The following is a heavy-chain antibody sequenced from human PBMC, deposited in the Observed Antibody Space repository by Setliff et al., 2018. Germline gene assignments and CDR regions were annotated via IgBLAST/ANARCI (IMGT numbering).Heavy chain of an antibody. D-gene: IGHD2-2*01. Sequence: PSETLSLTCTVSGGSISSYYWSWIRQPPGKGLEWIGYFYHSGSMNYSPSLKGRVTISLDTSKNQFSLKLSSVTAADTAVYYCASCHVGVAYGFNYWGQGTLGTGSS. J-gene: IGHJ4*02. CDR2: FYHSGSM. CDR3: ASCHVGVAYGFNY. V-gene: IGHV4-59*08. CDR1: GGSISSYY.